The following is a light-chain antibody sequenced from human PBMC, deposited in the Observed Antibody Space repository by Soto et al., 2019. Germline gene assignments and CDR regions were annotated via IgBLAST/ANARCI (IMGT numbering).Light chain of an antibody. V-gene: IGKV3-20*01. Sequence: EIVLTQSPGTLSLSPGERATLSCRASQSVSSSYLAWYQQKAGQAPRLLIYAASSRATDIPDRFSGSGSGTDFTLTISRLEPEDFAVYYCQQYGSSSYTFGQGTKLEIK. CDR2: AAS. CDR3: QQYGSSSYT. CDR1: QSVSSSY. J-gene: IGKJ2*01.